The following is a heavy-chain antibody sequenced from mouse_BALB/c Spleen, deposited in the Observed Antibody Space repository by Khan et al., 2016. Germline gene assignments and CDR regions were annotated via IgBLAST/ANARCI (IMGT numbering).Heavy chain of an antibody. Sequence: EVQLQESGPGLVKPSQSLSLTCTVTGYSITSDYAWNWIRQFPGNKLEWMGYISYSGSTSYNPSLKSRISITRDTSKNQFFLQLNSVTTEDTATYYCVTWVRRTGAMDYWGQGTSVTVSS. CDR1: GYSITSDYA. J-gene: IGHJ4*01. D-gene: IGHD2-2*01. V-gene: IGHV3-2*02. CDR2: ISYSGST. CDR3: VTWVRRTGAMDY.